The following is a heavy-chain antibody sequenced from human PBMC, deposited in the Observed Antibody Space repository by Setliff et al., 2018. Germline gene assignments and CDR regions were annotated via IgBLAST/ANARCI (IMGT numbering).Heavy chain of an antibody. Sequence: ASETLSLTCTVSGDSISSRRNYWGWFRQPAGKELEWIGQIYTSWSTNYNPSLKSRVTISLDTSKSQFSLSLSSVTAADTAVYYCARMSGFQFMDVWGKGTTVTVSS. CDR1: GDSISSRRNY. CDR2: IYTSWST. J-gene: IGHJ6*03. CDR3: ARMSGFQFMDV. V-gene: IGHV4-61*09. D-gene: IGHD3-3*01.